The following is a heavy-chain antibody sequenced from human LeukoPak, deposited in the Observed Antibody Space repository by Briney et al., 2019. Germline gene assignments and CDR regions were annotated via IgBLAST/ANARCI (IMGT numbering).Heavy chain of an antibody. Sequence: GGSLRLSCAVSGITLSNYGMSWVRQAPGKGLEWVEGISDGGGSRNSADSVKGRFTISRDNAKNSLYLQMNSLRAEDTAVYYCARKVNALFFDYWGQGTLVTVSS. CDR2: ISDGGGSR. CDR3: ARKVNALFFDY. CDR1: GITLSNYG. J-gene: IGHJ4*02. V-gene: IGHV3-23*01. D-gene: IGHD2-21*01.